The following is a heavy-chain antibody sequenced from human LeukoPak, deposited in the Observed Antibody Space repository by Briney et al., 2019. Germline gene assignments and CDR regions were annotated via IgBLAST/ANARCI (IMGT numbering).Heavy chain of an antibody. D-gene: IGHD2-8*01. CDR2: INHSGST. Sequence: SETLSLTCAVYGGSFSDHYWSWIRQPPGKGLEWIGEINHSGSTNYNPSLKSRVTISVDTSKNQFSLKLSSVTAADTAVYYCARGPIVLMVYAIAAFDIWGQGTMVTVSS. CDR3: ARGPIVLMVYAIAAFDI. V-gene: IGHV4-34*01. J-gene: IGHJ3*02. CDR1: GGSFSDHY.